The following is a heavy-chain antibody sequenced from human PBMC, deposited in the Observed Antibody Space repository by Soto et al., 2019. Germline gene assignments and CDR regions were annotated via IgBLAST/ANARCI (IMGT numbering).Heavy chain of an antibody. V-gene: IGHV1-69*13. Sequence: GASVKVSCKASGGTFSSYAISWVRQAPGQGLEWMGGIIPIFGTANYAQKFQGRVTITADESTSTAYMELSSLRSEDTAVYYCARGTVSSSWARSYYFDYWGQGTLVTVPQ. D-gene: IGHD6-13*01. CDR3: ARGTVSSSWARSYYFDY. J-gene: IGHJ4*02. CDR2: IIPIFGTA. CDR1: GGTFSSYA.